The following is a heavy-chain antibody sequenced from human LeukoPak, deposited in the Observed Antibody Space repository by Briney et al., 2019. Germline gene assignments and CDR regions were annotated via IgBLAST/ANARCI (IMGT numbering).Heavy chain of an antibody. V-gene: IGHV1-18*01. CDR1: GYTFTSYG. CDR2: ISANNGNT. D-gene: IGHD3-10*01. CDR3: ARRSGLWFGEPPYYFDY. Sequence: ASVKVSCKASGYTFTSYGISWVRQSPGQGLEWMGWISANNGNTNYAQKLQGRVTMTTDTSTSTAYMELRSLRSGDTAVYYCARRSGLWFGEPPYYFDYWGQGTLVTVSS. J-gene: IGHJ4*02.